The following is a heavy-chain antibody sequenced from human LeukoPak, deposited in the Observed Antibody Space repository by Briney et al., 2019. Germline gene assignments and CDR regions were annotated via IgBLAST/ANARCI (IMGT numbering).Heavy chain of an antibody. V-gene: IGHV4-59*13. Sequence: SETLSLTCTVSGGSISSYYWSWIRQPPGKGLEWIGYIYYSGSTNYNPSLKSRVTISVDTSKNQFPLKLSSVTAADTAVYYCAREEMATRNFDYWGQGTLVTVSS. J-gene: IGHJ4*02. D-gene: IGHD5-24*01. CDR2: IYYSGST. CDR1: GGSISSYY. CDR3: AREEMATRNFDY.